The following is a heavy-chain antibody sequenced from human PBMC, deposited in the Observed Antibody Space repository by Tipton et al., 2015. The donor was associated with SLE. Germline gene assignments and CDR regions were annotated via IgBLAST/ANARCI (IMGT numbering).Heavy chain of an antibody. CDR2: INHSGST. Sequence: TLSLTCAVYGESFSAYSWSWIRQPPGKGLEWIGEINHSGSTNYNPSLKSRVTISVDTSENQFSLKLSSVTAADTAVYYCARPKIAAAGKGVFDYWGQGTLVTVSS. D-gene: IGHD6-13*01. V-gene: IGHV4-34*01. CDR1: GESFSAYS. J-gene: IGHJ4*02. CDR3: ARPKIAAAGKGVFDY.